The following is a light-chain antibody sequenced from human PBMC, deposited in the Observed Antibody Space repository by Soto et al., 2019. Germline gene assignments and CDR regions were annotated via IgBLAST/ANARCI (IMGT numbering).Light chain of an antibody. CDR1: SSDVGGYNY. J-gene: IGLJ2*01. CDR3: SSYTSSSTVV. Sequence: QSALTQPASVSGSPGQSITISCPGTSSDVGGYNYVSWYQQHPGKAPKLMIYYVSNRPSGVSNRFSGSNSGNTASLTISGLQAEDEADYYCSSYTSSSTVVFGGGTKLTVL. V-gene: IGLV2-14*01. CDR2: YVS.